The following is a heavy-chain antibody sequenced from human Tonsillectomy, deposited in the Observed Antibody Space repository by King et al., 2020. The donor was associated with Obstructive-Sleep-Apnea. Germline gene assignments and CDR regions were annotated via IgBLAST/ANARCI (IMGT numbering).Heavy chain of an antibody. J-gene: IGHJ4*02. V-gene: IGHV4-39*07. Sequence: QLQESGPGLVKPSETLSLTCTVSGGSISSSSYYWGWIRQPPWKGLEGIGSIYYSGSTYYKPYLKSRGTISVETSKNQFSLKLSSVTAADTAVYYCARSRRVGDFDYWGQGTLVTVSS. D-gene: IGHD3-16*01. CDR3: ARSRRVGDFDY. CDR1: GGSISSSSYY. CDR2: IYYSGST.